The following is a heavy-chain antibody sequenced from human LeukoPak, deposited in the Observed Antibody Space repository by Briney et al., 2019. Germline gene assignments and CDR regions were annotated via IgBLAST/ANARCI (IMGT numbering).Heavy chain of an antibody. CDR1: GFTFRSYE. CDR2: ISGSGNTI. Sequence: GGSLRLSCVASGFTFRSYEMNWVRQAPGKGLEWVSYISGSGNTIYYADSVKGRFTISRDNAKDSLYLQINSLRAEDTAFYYCAREPIAPTGQPFDYWGQGTLVTVSS. V-gene: IGHV3-48*03. J-gene: IGHJ4*02. CDR3: AREPIAPTGQPFDY. D-gene: IGHD6-13*01.